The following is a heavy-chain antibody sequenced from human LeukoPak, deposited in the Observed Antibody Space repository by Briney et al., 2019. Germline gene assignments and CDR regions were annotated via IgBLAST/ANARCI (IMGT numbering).Heavy chain of an antibody. CDR3: ARHGQQQLENWFDP. V-gene: IGHV5-51*01. CDR1: GYIFITYW. J-gene: IGHJ5*02. CDR2: IYPGDSDT. D-gene: IGHD6-13*01. Sequence: GESLQISCKGSGYIFITYWIGWVRQMPGKGLEWMGIIYPGDSDTRYSPSFQGQVTISADKSTSTAYLQWSSLKASDTAMYYCARHGQQQLENWFDPWGQGTLVTVSS.